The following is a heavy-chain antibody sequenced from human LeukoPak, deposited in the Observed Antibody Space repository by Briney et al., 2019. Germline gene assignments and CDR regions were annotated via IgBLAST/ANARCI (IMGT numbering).Heavy chain of an antibody. Sequence: ASVKVSCKASGGTFSSYAISWVRQAPGQGLEWMGWISAYNGNTNYAQKLQGRVTMTTDTSTSTAYMELRSLRSDDTAVYYCATGGADGDYVAFDIWGQGTMVTVSS. J-gene: IGHJ3*02. CDR1: GGTFSSYA. D-gene: IGHD4-17*01. CDR2: ISAYNGNT. CDR3: ATGGADGDYVAFDI. V-gene: IGHV1-18*01.